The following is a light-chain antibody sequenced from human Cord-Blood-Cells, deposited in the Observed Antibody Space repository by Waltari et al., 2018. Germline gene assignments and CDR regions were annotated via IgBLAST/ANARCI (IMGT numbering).Light chain of an antibody. CDR2: AAS. CDR1: QSISSY. Sequence: EIQMTQSLSSLSASVGDRVTITCRASQSISSYLNWYQQKPGKAPKLLIYAASSLQSGVPSRFSGSGSGTDFTLTISSLQPEDFATYYCQQSYSTPPTFGGGTKVEIK. V-gene: IGKV1-39*01. J-gene: IGKJ4*01. CDR3: QQSYSTPPT.